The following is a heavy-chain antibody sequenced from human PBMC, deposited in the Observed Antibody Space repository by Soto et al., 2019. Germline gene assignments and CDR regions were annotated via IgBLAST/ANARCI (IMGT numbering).Heavy chain of an antibody. CDR3: ERDLRYCSSTSCYTTRYAMDV. Sequence: GGSLRLSCAASGFTFRRYPMTWIRQGPGQGLEWVSDISASSDFIYYADSVKGRFAISRDNAKNSLYLQMNSLRDEDTAVYYCERDLRYCSSTSCYTTRYAMDVWGQRTKVTLS. CDR2: ISASSDFI. D-gene: IGHD2-2*02. V-gene: IGHV3-48*02. CDR1: GFTFRRYP. J-gene: IGHJ6*02.